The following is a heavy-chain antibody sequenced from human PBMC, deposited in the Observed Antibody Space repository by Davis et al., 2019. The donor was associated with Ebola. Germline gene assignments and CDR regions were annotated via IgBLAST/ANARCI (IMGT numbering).Heavy chain of an antibody. Sequence: GGSLRLSCAASGFTFSSYWMSWVRQAPGKGLEWVSYISSSGSTIYYADSVKGRFTISRDNAKNSLYLQMNSLRVEDTAVYYCARSPYDSSGTAVGAFDIWGQGTMVTVSS. V-gene: IGHV3-48*04. J-gene: IGHJ3*02. CDR3: ARSPYDSSGTAVGAFDI. CDR2: ISSSGSTI. D-gene: IGHD3-22*01. CDR1: GFTFSSYW.